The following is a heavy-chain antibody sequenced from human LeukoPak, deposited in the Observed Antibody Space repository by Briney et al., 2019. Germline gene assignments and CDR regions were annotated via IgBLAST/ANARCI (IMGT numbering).Heavy chain of an antibody. CDR3: ASEDYGDYAIY. V-gene: IGHV3-48*03. D-gene: IGHD4-17*01. CDR2: ISSSGSTI. Sequence: PGGSLRLSCAASGFTFSSYEMNWVRQAPGKGLEWVSYISSSGSTIYYADSVMGRFTISRDNAKNSLYLQMNSLRAEDTAVYYCASEDYGDYAIYWGQGTLVTVSS. J-gene: IGHJ4*02. CDR1: GFTFSSYE.